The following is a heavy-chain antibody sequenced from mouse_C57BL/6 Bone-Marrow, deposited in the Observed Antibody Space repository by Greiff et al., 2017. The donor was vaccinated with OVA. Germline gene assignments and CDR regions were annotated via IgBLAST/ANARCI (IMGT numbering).Heavy chain of an antibody. CDR2: IRSISSNYAS. D-gene: IGHD2-4*01. J-gene: IGHJ2*01. Sequence: EVQGVESGGGLVQPKGSLKLSCAASGFTFNTYAMPWVRQAPGKGLEWVARIRSISSNYASYYADSVKDSITISRDDSQNLRNLTMKNLKTEDTAMYYCVRDDYGLDYWGQGTTLTVSS. CDR1: GFTFNTYA. CDR3: VRDDYGLDY. V-gene: IGHV10-3*01.